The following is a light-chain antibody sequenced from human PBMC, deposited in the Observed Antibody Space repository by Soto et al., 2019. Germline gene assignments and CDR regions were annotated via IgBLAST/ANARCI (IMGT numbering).Light chain of an antibody. Sequence: DIVMTQSPAILSVSLGERATLSCLASQSISDNLAWYQQRSGQAPRLLIYGASTRATGVPARFSGSGSGKEFTLTIRSLQSDDFANYSCQQYKSWPPLTFGGGTKVE. CDR1: QSISDN. V-gene: IGKV3-15*01. J-gene: IGKJ4*01. CDR3: QQYKSWPPLT. CDR2: GAS.